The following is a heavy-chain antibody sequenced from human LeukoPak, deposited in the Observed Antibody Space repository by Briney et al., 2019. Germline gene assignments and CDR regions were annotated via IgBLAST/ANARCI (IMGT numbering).Heavy chain of an antibody. CDR3: TTGGYSSGWYELDY. CDR1: GFTFSNAW. J-gene: IGHJ4*02. V-gene: IGHV3-15*01. CDR2: IKSKTDGGTT. Sequence: PGGPLRLSCAASGFTFSNAWMSWVRQAPGKGLEWVGRIKSKTDGGTTDYAAPVKGRFTISRDDSKNTLYLQMNSLKTEDTAVYYCTTGGYSSGWYELDYWGQGTLVTVSS. D-gene: IGHD6-19*01.